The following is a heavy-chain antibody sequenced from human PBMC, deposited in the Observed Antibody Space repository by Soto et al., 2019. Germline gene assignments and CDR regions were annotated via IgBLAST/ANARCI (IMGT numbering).Heavy chain of an antibody. CDR2: IDWDDDK. V-gene: IGHV2-70*01. D-gene: IGHD3-10*01. J-gene: IGHJ4*02. CDR1: GFSLSTSGMC. CDR3: AAGGFGEFNFDY. Sequence: PTLVNPTQTLTLTCTFSGFSLSTSGMCVSWIRQPPGKALEWLALIDWDDDKYYSTSLKTRLTISKDTSKNQVVLTMTNMDPVDTATYYCAAGGFGEFNFDYWGQGTLVTVSS.